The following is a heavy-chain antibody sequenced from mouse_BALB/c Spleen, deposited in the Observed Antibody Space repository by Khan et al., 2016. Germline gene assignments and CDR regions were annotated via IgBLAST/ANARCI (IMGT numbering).Heavy chain of an antibody. V-gene: IGHV9-3-1*01. CDR1: GYTFTNYG. CDR2: INTYTGEP. CDR3: VRGVSPHYYAMDC. Sequence: QIQLVQSGPELKKPGETVKISCKATGYTFTNYGMNWVKQAPGKGLKWMGWINTYTGEPTYADDFKGRFAFSLETSASTAYLQINNLKNEDTATYFCVRGVSPHYYAMDCWGQETSVTVSS. J-gene: IGHJ4*01.